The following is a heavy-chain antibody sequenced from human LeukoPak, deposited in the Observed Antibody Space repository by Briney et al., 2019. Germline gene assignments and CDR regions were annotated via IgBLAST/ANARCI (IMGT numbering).Heavy chain of an antibody. Sequence: GGSLRLSCVASGFTFRNHWMSWVRQAPGEGPEWVANIKQDGSEKYYVDSVKGRFPISRDSAESSLYLQMSSRKAEDTAVYYCARLLSQQYSVWSGSYKTYYYYYMDVWGKGTTVTVSS. J-gene: IGHJ6*03. V-gene: IGHV3-7*01. CDR1: GFTFRNHW. D-gene: IGHD3-3*01. CDR2: IKQDGSEK. CDR3: ARLLSQQYSVWSGSYKTYYYYYMDV.